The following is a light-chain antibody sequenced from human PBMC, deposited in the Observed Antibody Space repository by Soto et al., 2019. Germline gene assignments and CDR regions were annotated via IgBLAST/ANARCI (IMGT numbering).Light chain of an antibody. CDR2: AAS. V-gene: IGKV1-6*01. CDR3: LHDYNYPRT. CDR1: QGINNE. J-gene: IGKJ1*01. Sequence: AIQMTQSPSSLSASVGDRVTMTCRASQGINNELAWYQQKPGKAPKLLIYAASNLHSGVPSRFSGSGSGTELALTISSLQPEDFATYFCLHDYNYPRTFGQGTKVE.